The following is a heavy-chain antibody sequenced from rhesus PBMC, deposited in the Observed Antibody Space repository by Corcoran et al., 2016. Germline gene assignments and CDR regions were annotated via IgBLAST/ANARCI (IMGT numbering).Heavy chain of an antibody. D-gene: IGHD6-25*01. CDR1: GGSISSGYYY. J-gene: IGHJ4*01. CDR2: ITYSGSP. V-gene: IGHV4-122*02. Sequence: QVQLQESGPGLVKPSETLSLTCAVSGGSISSGYYYWSWLRHPPGQGLEWIGYITYSGSPSYNPSLKSRVTISRDTSKNQFSLKLGSVTAADTAVYYCASLAAAGYWGQGVLVTVSS. CDR3: ASLAAAGY.